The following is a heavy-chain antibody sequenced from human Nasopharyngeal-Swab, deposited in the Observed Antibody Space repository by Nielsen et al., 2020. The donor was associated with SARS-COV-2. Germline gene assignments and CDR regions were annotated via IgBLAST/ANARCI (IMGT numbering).Heavy chain of an antibody. CDR2: ISAYNGNT. Sequence: ASVKVSCKASGYTFTSYGISWVRQAPGQGLEWMGWISAYNGNTNYAQKLQGRVTMTTDTSTSTAYMELRSLRSDDTAVYYCARVTPTLYDSSGYLFDYWGQGTLVTASS. J-gene: IGHJ4*02. V-gene: IGHV1-18*01. CDR1: GYTFTSYG. D-gene: IGHD3-22*01. CDR3: ARVTPTLYDSSGYLFDY.